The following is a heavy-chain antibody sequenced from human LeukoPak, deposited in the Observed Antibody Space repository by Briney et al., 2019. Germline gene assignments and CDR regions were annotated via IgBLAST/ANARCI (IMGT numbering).Heavy chain of an antibody. CDR1: VVSMNGYY. CDR3: ARQFLVGSTFHAFDL. Sequence: SGTLSLTCSVSVVSMNGYYWSWLRQSAGNRLEWIGHVDSSGNTNYNPSLESRVTMSVDTSKKQFSLKLTSVTAADMAVYFCARQFLVGSTFHAFDLWGQGTRVTVSS. J-gene: IGHJ3*01. D-gene: IGHD1-26*01. CDR2: VDSSGNT. V-gene: IGHV4-4*07.